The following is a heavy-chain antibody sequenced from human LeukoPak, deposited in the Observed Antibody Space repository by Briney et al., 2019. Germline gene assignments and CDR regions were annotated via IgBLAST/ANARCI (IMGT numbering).Heavy chain of an antibody. D-gene: IGHD5-18*01. Sequence: PSETLSLTCAVYGGSFSGYYWSWIRQPPGKGLEWIGYIYTSGSTNYNPSLKSRVTISVDTSKNQFSLKLSSVTAADTAVYYCASSDTAMDILYFDYWGQGTLVTVSS. V-gene: IGHV4-4*09. CDR2: IYTSGST. CDR1: GGSFSGYY. J-gene: IGHJ4*02. CDR3: ASSDTAMDILYFDY.